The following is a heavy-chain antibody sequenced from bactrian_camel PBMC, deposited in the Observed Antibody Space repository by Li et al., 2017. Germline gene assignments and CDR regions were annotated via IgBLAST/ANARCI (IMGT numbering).Heavy chain of an antibody. V-gene: IGHV3S53*01. J-gene: IGHJ4*01. D-gene: IGHD4*01. CDR3: AAESHEVSDYTEYDSPLSTCLTPALLSD. CDR1: GYTYTYSTCT. Sequence: QVQLVESGGGSVQAGGSLRLSCAASGYTYTYSTCTMGWYRQAPGKERELVSTIATAGRTIYADSVKGRFAISQNNAKNAVYLQMASLKPEDTATYYCAAESHEVSDYTEYDSPLSTCLTPALLSDWGQGTQVTVS. CDR2: IATAGRT.